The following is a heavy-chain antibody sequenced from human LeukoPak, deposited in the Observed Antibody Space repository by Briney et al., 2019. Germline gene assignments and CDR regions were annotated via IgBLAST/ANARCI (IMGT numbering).Heavy chain of an antibody. V-gene: IGHV3-21*01. J-gene: IGHJ3*02. CDR2: ISSSSSYI. CDR3: ARDMIVETDVAFDI. Sequence: GGSLRLSCAASGFTFSSYSMNWVRQAPGKGLEWVSSISSSSSYIYYADSVKGRFTISRDNAKNSLYLRMNSLRAEDTAVYYCARDMIVETDVAFDIWGQGTMVTVSS. CDR1: GFTFSSYS. D-gene: IGHD3-22*01.